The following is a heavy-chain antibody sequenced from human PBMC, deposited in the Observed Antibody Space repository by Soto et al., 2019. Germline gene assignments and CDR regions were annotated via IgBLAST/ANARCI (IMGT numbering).Heavy chain of an antibody. Sequence: EVQLVESGGGLVKPGGSLRLSCAASGFTFSSYSMNWVRQAPGKGLEWVSSISSSRSYIYYADSVRGRCTISRDDAKNSLDLQMSSLRAEDTAVYYCARDPSMVRGENWYFDLWGRGTLVTVSS. D-gene: IGHD3-10*01. J-gene: IGHJ2*01. CDR1: GFTFSSYS. CDR2: ISSSRSYI. V-gene: IGHV3-21*01. CDR3: ARDPSMVRGENWYFDL.